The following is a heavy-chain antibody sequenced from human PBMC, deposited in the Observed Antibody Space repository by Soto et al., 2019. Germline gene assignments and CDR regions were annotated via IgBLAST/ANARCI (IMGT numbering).Heavy chain of an antibody. CDR3: AKRFFGSGSPPGAFDV. CDR1: GFKFSNYA. J-gene: IGHJ3*01. V-gene: IGHV3-23*05. D-gene: IGHD3-10*01. CDR2: ITSSGNGT. Sequence: EVQLLESGGGLVQPGGSLRLSCAASGFKFSNYAMSWVRQAPGKGPEWVSFITSSGNGTYYADSVKGRFTISRDNSKNTLYVQMNNLRAEDTAIYYCAKRFFGSGSPPGAFDVWGPGTMVIVSS.